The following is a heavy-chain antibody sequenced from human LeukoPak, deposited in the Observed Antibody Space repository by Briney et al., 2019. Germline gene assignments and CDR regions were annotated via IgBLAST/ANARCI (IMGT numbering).Heavy chain of an antibody. D-gene: IGHD3-10*01. Sequence: GGSLRLSCAASGFTFSSYAMSWVRQAPGKGLEWVSAISGSGGSTYYADSVKGRFTISRDNSKNTLYLQMNSLRAEDTAVYYCAKGGSGSYYKGYYYYYYGMDVWGQGTTVTVSS. V-gene: IGHV3-23*01. CDR3: AKGGSGSYYKGYYYYYYGMDV. CDR2: ISGSGGST. J-gene: IGHJ6*02. CDR1: GFTFSSYA.